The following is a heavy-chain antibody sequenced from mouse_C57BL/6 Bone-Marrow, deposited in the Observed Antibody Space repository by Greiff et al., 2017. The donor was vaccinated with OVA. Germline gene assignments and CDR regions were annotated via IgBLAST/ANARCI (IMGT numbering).Heavy chain of an antibody. CDR3: AIESNWAWFAY. CDR2: IHPSDSDT. V-gene: IGHV1-74*01. J-gene: IGHJ3*01. D-gene: IGHD4-1*01. Sequence: QVQLKQPGAELVKPGASVKVSCKASGYTFTSYWMHWVKQRPGQGLEWIGRIHPSDSDTNYNQKFKGKATLTVDKSSSTAYMQLSSLTSEDSAVYYCAIESNWAWFAYWGQGTLVTVSA. CDR1: GYTFTSYW.